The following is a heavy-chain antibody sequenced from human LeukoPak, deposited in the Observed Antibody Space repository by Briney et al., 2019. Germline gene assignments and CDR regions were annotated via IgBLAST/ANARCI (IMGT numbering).Heavy chain of an antibody. Sequence: GGSPRLSCVASGFTFSTYWMHWVRQAPGKGLVWVSRISGDGTTTNYADSVKGRFSISRDNAKNTLFLQVSSLTDEDTAVYYCARGGGGVVRNGLDVWGLGTTVTVSS. CDR2: ISGDGTTT. J-gene: IGHJ6*02. CDR3: ARGGGGVVRNGLDV. V-gene: IGHV3-74*01. CDR1: GFTFSTYW. D-gene: IGHD1-14*01.